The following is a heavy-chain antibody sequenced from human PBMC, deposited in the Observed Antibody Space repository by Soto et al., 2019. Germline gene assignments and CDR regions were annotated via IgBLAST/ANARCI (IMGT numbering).Heavy chain of an antibody. CDR3: ATRVTEAGFGVVYAFDF. V-gene: IGHV1-46*01. CDR1: GYTFISYY. D-gene: IGHD3-3*01. J-gene: IGHJ3*01. Sequence: ASVKGLCKASGYTFISYYMHWVRQAPGQGLEWMGIINPSGGATSYAQKFQGRVTMTRDTSTSTLYMELSSLRSEDTAVYYCATRVTEAGFGVVYAFDFWGQGTMVTVSS. CDR2: INPSGGAT.